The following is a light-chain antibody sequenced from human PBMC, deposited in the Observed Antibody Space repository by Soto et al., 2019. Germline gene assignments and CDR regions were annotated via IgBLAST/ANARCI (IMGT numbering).Light chain of an antibody. V-gene: IGLV2-14*01. Sequence: QCALTQPASVSGSPGQSITISCTGTSSDVGGYNYVSWYQQHPGKAPKLMIYDVSNRPPGVSNRFSGSKSGNTASLTISGLQAEDEADYYCSSYTSSSTYVFGTGTKVTVL. J-gene: IGLJ1*01. CDR1: SSDVGGYNY. CDR2: DVS. CDR3: SSYTSSSTYV.